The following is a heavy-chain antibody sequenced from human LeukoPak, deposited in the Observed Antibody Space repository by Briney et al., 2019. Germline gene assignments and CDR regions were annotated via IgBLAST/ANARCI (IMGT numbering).Heavy chain of an antibody. J-gene: IGHJ5*02. D-gene: IGHD2-15*01. Sequence: SETLSLTCAVYGGSFSGYYWSWIRQPPGKGLEWIGEINHSGSTNYNPSLKSRVTISVDTSKNQFSLKLSSVTAADTAVYYCARQGVVVWRNWFDPWGQGTLVTVSS. CDR1: GGSFSGYY. V-gene: IGHV4-34*01. CDR2: INHSGST. CDR3: ARQGVVVWRNWFDP.